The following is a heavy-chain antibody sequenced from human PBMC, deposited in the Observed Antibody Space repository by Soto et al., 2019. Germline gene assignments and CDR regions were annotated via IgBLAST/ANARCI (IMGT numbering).Heavy chain of an antibody. CDR3: TTDKCSSTSCYAVYYYYYMDV. Sequence: PGGSLRLSCAASGVTFSNAWMSWVRQAPGKGLEWVGRIKSKTDGGTTDYAAPVKGRFTISRDDSKNTLYLQMNSLKTEDTAVYYCTTDKCSSTSCYAVYYYYYMDVWGKGTTVTVSS. CDR1: GVTFSNAW. J-gene: IGHJ6*03. CDR2: IKSKTDGGTT. V-gene: IGHV3-15*01. D-gene: IGHD2-2*01.